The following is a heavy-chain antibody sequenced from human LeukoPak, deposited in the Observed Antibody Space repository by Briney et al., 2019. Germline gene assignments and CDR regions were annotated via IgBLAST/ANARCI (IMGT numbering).Heavy chain of an antibody. Sequence: ASVKVSCKASCYTFSSYAISWVRQAPGQGLEWMGWINVYNGNTNYAQKLQGRVTMTTDTSTSTAYMELRSLRSDDTAVYYCARVPIYYYGSGFDYWGQGTLVTVSS. CDR3: ARVPIYYYGSGFDY. D-gene: IGHD3-10*01. CDR2: INVYNGNT. J-gene: IGHJ4*02. CDR1: CYTFSSYA. V-gene: IGHV1-18*01.